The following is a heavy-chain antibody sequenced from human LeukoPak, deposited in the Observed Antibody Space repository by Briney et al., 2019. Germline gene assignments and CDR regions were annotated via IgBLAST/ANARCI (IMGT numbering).Heavy chain of an antibody. J-gene: IGHJ3*02. Sequence: GGSLRLSCAASGFTFSNYVMSWVRQAPGKGLEWVAVISYDGSNKYYADSVKGRFTISRDNSKNTLYLQMNSLRAEDTAVYYCARDAMIVVVYDAFDIWGQGTMVTVSS. CDR3: ARDAMIVVVYDAFDI. V-gene: IGHV3-30*01. D-gene: IGHD3-22*01. CDR2: ISYDGSNK. CDR1: GFTFSNYV.